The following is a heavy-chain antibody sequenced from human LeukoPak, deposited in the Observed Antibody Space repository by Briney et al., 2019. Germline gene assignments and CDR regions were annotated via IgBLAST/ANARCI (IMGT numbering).Heavy chain of an antibody. D-gene: IGHD3-3*01. Sequence: GRSLRLSCAASGFTFSSYAMHWVRQAPGKGLEWVAVISYDGSNKYYADSVKGRFTISRDNSKNTLYLQMNSLRAEDTAVYYCARDYDFWSGYCDYWGQGTLVTVSS. CDR3: ARDYDFWSGYCDY. J-gene: IGHJ4*02. V-gene: IGHV3-30-3*01. CDR2: ISYDGSNK. CDR1: GFTFSSYA.